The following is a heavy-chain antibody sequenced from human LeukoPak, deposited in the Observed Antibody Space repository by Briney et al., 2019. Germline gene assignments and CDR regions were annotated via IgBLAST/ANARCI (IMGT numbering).Heavy chain of an antibody. Sequence: GGSLRLSCAASGFTFSNYAMHWVRQAPGKGLEWVAVISYHGSNKNYADSVKGRFTISRDNSKNTLYLQINSLRAEDTAVYFCARGQFRLSNYDGVAFDYWGQGTLVTVSS. V-gene: IGHV3-30*04. J-gene: IGHJ4*02. D-gene: IGHD3-16*01. CDR3: ARGQFRLSNYDGVAFDY. CDR2: ISYHGSNK. CDR1: GFTFSNYA.